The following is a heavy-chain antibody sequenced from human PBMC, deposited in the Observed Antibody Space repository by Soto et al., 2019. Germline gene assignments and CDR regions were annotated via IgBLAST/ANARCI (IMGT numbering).Heavy chain of an antibody. CDR3: ARRGHIVGDFDY. V-gene: IGHV4-39*01. D-gene: IGHD2-15*01. J-gene: IGHJ4*02. CDR2: ISYSGST. CDR1: GGSISRSNYY. Sequence: SETLSLTCTVSGGSISRSNYYWGWIRQPPGKGLEWIGTISYSGSTFYNPSLKSRVTISVDTSKNQFSLKLSSVTAADTAVYYCARRGHIVGDFDYWGQGTLVTVSS.